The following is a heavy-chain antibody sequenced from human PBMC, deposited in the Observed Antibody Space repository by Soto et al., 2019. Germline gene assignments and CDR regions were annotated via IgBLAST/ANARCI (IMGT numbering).Heavy chain of an antibody. CDR2: IYYSGST. D-gene: IGHD3-10*01. CDR1: GGSISSYY. J-gene: IGHJ6*02. Sequence: SETLSLTCTVSGGSISSYYWSWIRQPPGKGLEWIGYIYYSGSTNYNPSLKSRVTISVDTSKNQFSLKLSSVTAADTAVYYCARGNGSGSYRFSHYYYGMDVWGQGTTVTVS. CDR3: ARGNGSGSYRFSHYYYGMDV. V-gene: IGHV4-59*01.